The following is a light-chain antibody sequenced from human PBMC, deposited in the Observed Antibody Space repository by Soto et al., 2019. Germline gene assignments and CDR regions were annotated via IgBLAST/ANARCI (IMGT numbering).Light chain of an antibody. CDR1: QSVSSY. CDR2: DAS. V-gene: IGKV3-11*01. CDR3: QQRSNWPT. J-gene: IGKJ5*01. Sequence: EIVLTQSPDTLSLSPGERATLSCRASQSVSSYLAWYQQRPGQAPRLLIYDASNRATGIPARFSGSGSGTDFTLTISSLEPEDFAVYYCQQRSNWPTFGQGTRLEIK.